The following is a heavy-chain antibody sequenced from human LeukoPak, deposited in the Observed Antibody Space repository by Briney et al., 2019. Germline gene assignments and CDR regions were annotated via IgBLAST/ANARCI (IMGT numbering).Heavy chain of an antibody. CDR2: MNPNSGNT. CDR1: GYTFRGYD. Sequence: ASVKVSCKASGYTFRGYDINWVRQATGQGLEWMGWMNPNSGNTGYAQKFQGRVTMTRNTSISTAYMELSSLRSEDTAVYYCARGLGSSAQYYYYYMDVWGKGTTVTVSS. CDR3: ARGLGSSAQYYYYYMDV. V-gene: IGHV1-8*01. J-gene: IGHJ6*03. D-gene: IGHD6-6*01.